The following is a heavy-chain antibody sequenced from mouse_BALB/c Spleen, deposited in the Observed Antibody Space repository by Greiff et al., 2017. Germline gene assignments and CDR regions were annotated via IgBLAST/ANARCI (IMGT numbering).Heavy chain of an antibody. CDR2: INPDSSTI. V-gene: IGHV4-1*02. Sequence: EVQLQESGGGLVQPGGSLKLSCAASGFDFSRYWMSWVRQAPGKGLEWIGEINPDSSTINYTPSLKDKFIISRDNAKNTLYLQMSKVRSEDTALYYCARRGYYGYVGYFDVWGAGTTVTVSS. CDR3: ARRGYYGYVGYFDV. J-gene: IGHJ1*01. D-gene: IGHD1-2*01. CDR1: GFDFSRYW.